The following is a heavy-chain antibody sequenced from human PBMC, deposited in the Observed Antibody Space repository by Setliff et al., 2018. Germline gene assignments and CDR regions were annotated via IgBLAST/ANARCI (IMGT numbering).Heavy chain of an antibody. Sequence: ASVKVSCKASGYTFTSYYMHWVRQAPGQGLEWMGWIGAYNGNTYNAHKFQGRVTMTSDTSTSTAYMELRGLRSDDTAVYYCARVTIAVAGYFDFWGQGTLVTVSS. D-gene: IGHD6-19*01. J-gene: IGHJ4*02. V-gene: IGHV1-18*04. CDR1: GYTFTSYY. CDR3: ARVTIAVAGYFDF. CDR2: IGAYNGNT.